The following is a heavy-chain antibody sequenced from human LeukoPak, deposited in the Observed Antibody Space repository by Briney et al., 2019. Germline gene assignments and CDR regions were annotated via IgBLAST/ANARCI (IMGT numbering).Heavy chain of an antibody. CDR3: ARSSSGTHFDY. D-gene: IGHD2-2*01. V-gene: IGHV3-11*01. CDR2: NRNSGDTM. Sequence: PGGSLRLSCAASGFTFSDYYMSWIRQAPGKGLEWLSYNRNSGDTMFYADSVKGRFTISRDNAKNSLYLQMNSLRAEDTAVYYCARSSSGTHFDYWGQGTLVTVSS. CDR1: GFTFSDYY. J-gene: IGHJ4*02.